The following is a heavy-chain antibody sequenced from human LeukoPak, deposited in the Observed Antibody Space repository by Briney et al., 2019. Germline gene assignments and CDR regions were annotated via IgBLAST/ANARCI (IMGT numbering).Heavy chain of an antibody. CDR3: AKGELGGGPIDY. J-gene: IGHJ4*02. V-gene: IGHV3-9*01. CDR1: GFTFDDYA. Sequence: GRSLRLSCAAPGFTFDDYAMHWVRQAPGKGLEWVSGISWNSGSIGYADSVKGRFTISRDNAKNSLYLQMNSLRAEDTALYYCAKGELGGGPIDYWGQGTLVTVSS. D-gene: IGHD7-27*01. CDR2: ISWNSGSI.